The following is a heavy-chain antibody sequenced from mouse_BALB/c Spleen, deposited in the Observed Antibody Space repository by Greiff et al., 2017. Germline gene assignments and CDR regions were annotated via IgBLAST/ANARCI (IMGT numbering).Heavy chain of an antibody. CDR2: INPYNDGT. D-gene: IGHD2-4*01. CDR1: GYTFTSYV. V-gene: IGHV1-14*01. Sequence: EVQLVESGPELVKPGASVKMSCKASGYTFTSYVMHWVKQKPGQGLEWIGYINPYNDGTKYNEKFKGKATLTSDKSSSTAYMELRSLTSEDTAVYYCARRRTFYDYDGDAMDYWGQGTSVTVSS. J-gene: IGHJ4*01. CDR3: ARRRTFYDYDGDAMDY.